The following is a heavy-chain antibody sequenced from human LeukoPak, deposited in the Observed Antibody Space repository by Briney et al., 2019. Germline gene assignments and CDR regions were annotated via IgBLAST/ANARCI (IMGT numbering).Heavy chain of an antibody. J-gene: IGHJ4*02. CDR1: GFTFDDYA. D-gene: IGHD6-13*01. CDR3: AKGSISGSSWSHLDY. CDR2: ISWNSGSI. V-gene: IGHV3-9*01. Sequence: PGGSLRLSCAASGFTFDDYAMHWVRQAPGKGLEWVSGISWNSGSIGYADSVKGRFTISRDNAKNSLYLQMNSLRAEDTALCYCAKGSISGSSWSHLDYWGQGTLVTVSS.